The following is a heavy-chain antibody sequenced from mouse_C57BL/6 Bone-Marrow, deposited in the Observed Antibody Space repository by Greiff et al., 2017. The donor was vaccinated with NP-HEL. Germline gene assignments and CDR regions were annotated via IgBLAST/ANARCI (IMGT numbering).Heavy chain of an antibody. CDR2: INPSSGYT. Sequence: QVQLQQSGAELARPGASVKMSCKASGYTFTSYTMHWVKQRPGQGLEWIGYINPSSGYTKYNQKFKDKATLTADKSSSTAYMQLSSLTSEDASAYYCARYAGSYYFDDWGQGTTLTVSS. V-gene: IGHV1-4*01. J-gene: IGHJ2*01. CDR3: ARYAGSYYFDD. CDR1: GYTFTSYT. D-gene: IGHD6-5*01.